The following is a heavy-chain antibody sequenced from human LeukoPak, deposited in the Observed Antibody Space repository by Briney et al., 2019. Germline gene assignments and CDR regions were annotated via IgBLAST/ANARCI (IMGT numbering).Heavy chain of an antibody. CDR1: GFTFSSYA. D-gene: IGHD3-22*01. V-gene: IGHV3-30-3*01. J-gene: IGHJ4*02. CDR3: VRGFFYDSSGRHFDY. Sequence: GGSLRLSCAASGFTFSSYAMHWVRQAPGKGLEWVAVISYGGSNKYYADSVKGRFTISRDNSKNTLYLQMSSLRAEDTAVYYCVRGFFYDSSGRHFDYWGQGTLVTVSS. CDR2: ISYGGSNK.